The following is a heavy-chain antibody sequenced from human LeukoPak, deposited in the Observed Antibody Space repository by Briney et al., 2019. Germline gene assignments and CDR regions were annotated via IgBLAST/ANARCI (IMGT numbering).Heavy chain of an antibody. Sequence: GGSLRLSCAASGFTFGDYAMHWVRQAPGKGLEWVSGISWNSGSSIYYADSVKGRFTISRDNAKNSLYLQMNSLRAEDAAVYYCARDLVVYDSSGYYHWYFDLWGRGTLVTVSS. V-gene: IGHV3-9*01. J-gene: IGHJ2*01. CDR1: GFTFGDYA. CDR2: ISWNSGSSI. D-gene: IGHD3-22*01. CDR3: ARDLVVYDSSGYYHWYFDL.